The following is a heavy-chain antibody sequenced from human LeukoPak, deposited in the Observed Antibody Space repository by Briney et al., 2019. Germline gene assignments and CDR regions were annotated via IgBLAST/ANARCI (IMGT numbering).Heavy chain of an antibody. CDR1: GFTFSNYW. J-gene: IGHJ4*02. CDR2: IKQDGSKT. D-gene: IGHD3-3*01. V-gene: IGHV3-7*03. Sequence: GGSLRLSCAASGFTFSNYWMSCVRRAPAEGLEWVANIKQDGSKTYYVDSVRGRFTISRDNAKKSLYLQMNSLRAEDTAVYYCAKDFWGAYRVDYFDYWGQGTLVTVSS. CDR3: AKDFWGAYRVDYFDY.